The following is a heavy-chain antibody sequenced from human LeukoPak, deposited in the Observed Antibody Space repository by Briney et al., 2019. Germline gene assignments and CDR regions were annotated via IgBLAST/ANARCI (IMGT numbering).Heavy chain of an antibody. Sequence: ASVKVSCKASGYTFTSYYMHWVRQAPGQGLEWMGIINPSGGSTSYAQKFQGRVTMTRDTSTSTVYMELSSLRSEDTAVYYCARAPSRLRFLEWLLFHWGQGTLVTVSS. CDR3: ARAPSRLRFLEWLLFH. CDR1: GYTFTSYY. D-gene: IGHD3-3*01. J-gene: IGHJ4*02. CDR2: INPSGGST. V-gene: IGHV1-46*01.